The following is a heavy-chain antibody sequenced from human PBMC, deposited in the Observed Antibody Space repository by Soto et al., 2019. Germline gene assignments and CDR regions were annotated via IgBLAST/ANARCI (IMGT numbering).Heavy chain of an antibody. Sequence: GGSLRLSCAASGFTFSSYAMSWVRQAPGKGLEWVSAISGSGGSTYYADSVKGRFTISRDNSKNTLYLQMNSLRAEDTAVYYCARDPTYFYDSSGYYDYWGQGNLVTVS. CDR2: ISGSGGST. V-gene: IGHV3-23*01. CDR1: GFTFSSYA. D-gene: IGHD3-22*01. J-gene: IGHJ4*02. CDR3: ARDPTYFYDSSGYYDY.